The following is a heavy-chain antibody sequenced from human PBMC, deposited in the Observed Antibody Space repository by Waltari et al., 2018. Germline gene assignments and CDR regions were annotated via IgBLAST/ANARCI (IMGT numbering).Heavy chain of an antibody. CDR1: GFTFSSYG. CDR3: AKAVDYFDY. Sequence: QVQLVESGGGVVQPGGSLRLSCGASGFTFSSYGMHWVRQAPGKGLEWVAFIRYDGSNKYYADSVKGRFTISRDNSKNTLYLQMNSLRAEDTAVYYCAKAVDYFDYWGQGTLVTVSS. CDR2: IRYDGSNK. V-gene: IGHV3-30*02. J-gene: IGHJ4*02.